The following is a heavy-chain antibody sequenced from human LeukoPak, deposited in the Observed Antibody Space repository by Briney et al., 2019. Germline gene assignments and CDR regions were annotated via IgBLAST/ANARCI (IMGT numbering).Heavy chain of an antibody. V-gene: IGHV1-8*01. CDR2: MNPNSGNT. D-gene: IGHD3-22*01. Sequence: ASVKVSCKASGYTFTSYDINWVRQATGRGLEWMGWMNPNSGNTGYAQKFQGRVTMTRNTSISTAYMEPSSLRSEDTAVYYCARGTVYYYDSSGYYPFDPWGQGTLVTVSS. CDR3: ARGTVYYYDSSGYYPFDP. CDR1: GYTFTSYD. J-gene: IGHJ5*02.